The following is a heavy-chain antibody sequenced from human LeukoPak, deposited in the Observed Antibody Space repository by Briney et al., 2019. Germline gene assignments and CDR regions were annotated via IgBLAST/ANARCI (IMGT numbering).Heavy chain of an antibody. CDR1: GGSVSSGSYY. V-gene: IGHV4-61*01. J-gene: IGHJ5*02. D-gene: IGHD3-10*01. CDR3: ARGFGDWGLSWFDP. Sequence: SETLSLTCTVSGGSVSSGSYYWSWIRQPPGKGLGWIGYIYYSGSAKYNPSLKSRVTISVDTSKNQFSLKLTSVTAADTAVYYCARGFGDWGLSWFDPWGQGTLVTVSS. CDR2: IYYSGSA.